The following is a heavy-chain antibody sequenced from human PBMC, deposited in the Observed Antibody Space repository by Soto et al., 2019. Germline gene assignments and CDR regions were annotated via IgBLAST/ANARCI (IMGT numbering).Heavy chain of an antibody. V-gene: IGHV4-59*01. D-gene: IGHD6-6*01. CDR3: ARVRIEYSTTRWFDP. CDR2: XXYXXSX. Sequence: SETLSPTCTVSGGSISSYYWSWIRQPPGKRLEWXGYXXYXXSXXXXXSXXTRVTISVDTSKNQFSLKLSSVTAADTAVYYCARVRIEYSTTRWFDPWGQGTLVTVSS. J-gene: IGHJ5*02. CDR1: GGSISSYY.